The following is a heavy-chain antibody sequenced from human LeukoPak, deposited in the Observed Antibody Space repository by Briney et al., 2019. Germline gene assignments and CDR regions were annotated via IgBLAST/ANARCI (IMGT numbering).Heavy chain of an antibody. CDR2: ILHSGST. CDR1: GHSITSGTYY. V-gene: IGHV4-30-2*01. Sequence: SETLSLTCAVSGHSITSGTYYWSWIRQPPGKGLEWTGYILHSGSTYYNPSLKSRVTISVDTSKSQFSLKLSSVTAADTAVYFCARTRDFWNGYFDYWGQGILVTVSS. J-gene: IGHJ4*02. D-gene: IGHD3-3*01. CDR3: ARTRDFWNGYFDY.